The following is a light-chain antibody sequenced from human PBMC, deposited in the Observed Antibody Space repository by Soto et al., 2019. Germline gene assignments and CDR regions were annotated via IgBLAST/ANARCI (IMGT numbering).Light chain of an antibody. Sequence: QSALTQPASVSGSPGQSITISCTGTSSDVGGYNYVSWYQQHPGKAPKLMIYEVSNRPSGVSNRFSVSKSGNTASLTISGLQAEDEADYYCSSYTSSSTHYVFGTGTKLTVL. CDR2: EVS. V-gene: IGLV2-14*01. CDR1: SSDVGGYNY. J-gene: IGLJ1*01. CDR3: SSYTSSSTHYV.